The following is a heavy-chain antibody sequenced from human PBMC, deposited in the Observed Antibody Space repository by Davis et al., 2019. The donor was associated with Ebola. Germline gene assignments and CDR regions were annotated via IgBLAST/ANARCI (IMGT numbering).Heavy chain of an antibody. CDR1: GFTFSSYA. CDR2: VTSSGGGT. D-gene: IGHD6-19*01. J-gene: IGHJ6*04. CDR3: AKGGSGWPSDYSYGMGV. Sequence: GGSLRLSCAASGFTFSSYAMTWARQAPGTGLEWVSAVTSSGGGTYYADSVKGRFTISRDNSKNTLYLQMTSLRVDDTAVYYCAKGGSGWPSDYSYGMGVWGKGTTVTVSS. V-gene: IGHV3-23*01.